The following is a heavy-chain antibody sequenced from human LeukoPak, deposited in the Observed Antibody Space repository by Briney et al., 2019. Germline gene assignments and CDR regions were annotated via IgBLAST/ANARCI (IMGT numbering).Heavy chain of an antibody. V-gene: IGHV4-34*01. CDR1: GGSFSGYY. Sequence: SETLSLTCAVYGGSFSGYYWSWIRQPPGKGLEWIGEINHSGSTNYNPSLKSRVTISVDTSKNQFSLKLSSVTAADTAVYYCARRVRGVIRYYYYYYMDVWGKGTTVTLSS. D-gene: IGHD3-10*01. J-gene: IGHJ6*03. CDR3: ARRVRGVIRYYYYYYMDV. CDR2: INHSGST.